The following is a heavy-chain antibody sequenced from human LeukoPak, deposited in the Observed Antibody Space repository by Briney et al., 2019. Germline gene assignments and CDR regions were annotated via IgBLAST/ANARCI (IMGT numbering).Heavy chain of an antibody. Sequence: ASVKVSCKASGYTFTGYYMHWVRQAPGQGLEWMGRISPKSGGTNYAQKFQGRVTMTRDTSISTAYMELSRLRSDDTDVDYCASLCSGGSCYIGFDPWGQGTLVTVSS. CDR3: ASLCSGGSCYIGFDP. CDR2: ISPKSGGT. V-gene: IGHV1-2*05. J-gene: IGHJ5*02. D-gene: IGHD2-15*01. CDR1: GYTFTGYY.